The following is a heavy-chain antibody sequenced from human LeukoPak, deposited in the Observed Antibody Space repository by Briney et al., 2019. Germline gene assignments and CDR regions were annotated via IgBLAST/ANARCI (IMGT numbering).Heavy chain of an antibody. CDR2: ISGGDT. D-gene: IGHD3-9*01. Sequence: GGSLRLSCAASGFTFSSYSMSWVRQAPAKGLEWVSAISGGDTFYADSVKGRFNISRDNSKNTLYLQVNSLRAEDMAVYYRARREYDILTGYYSFDYWGQGTLVTVSS. J-gene: IGHJ4*02. CDR3: ARREYDILTGYYSFDY. V-gene: IGHV3-23*01. CDR1: GFTFSSYS.